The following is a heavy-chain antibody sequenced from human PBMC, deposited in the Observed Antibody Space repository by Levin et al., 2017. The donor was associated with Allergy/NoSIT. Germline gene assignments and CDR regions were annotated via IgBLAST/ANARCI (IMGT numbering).Heavy chain of an antibody. CDR3: ARDLSWYYYGSGSDSSFDP. CDR1: GGTFSSYA. J-gene: IGHJ5*02. D-gene: IGHD3-10*01. CDR2: IIPIFGTA. V-gene: IGHV1-69*13. Sequence: ASVKVSCKASGGTFSSYAISWVRQAPGQGLEWMGGIIPIFGTANYAQKFQGRVTITADESTSTAYMELSSLRSEDTAVYYCARDLSWYYYGSGSDSSFDPWGQGTLVTVSS.